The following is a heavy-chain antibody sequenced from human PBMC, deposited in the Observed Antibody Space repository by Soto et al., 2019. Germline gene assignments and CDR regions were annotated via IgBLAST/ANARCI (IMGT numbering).Heavy chain of an antibody. Sequence: EVQLVESGGGLVQPGGSLRLSCAASGFTFSSYSMNWVRQAPGKGLEWVSYISSSSSTIYYADSVKGRFTISRDNAKNSLYLQLNSLRAEDTAVYYATRSAYMDVWGKGTTVTVSS. J-gene: IGHJ6*03. V-gene: IGHV3-48*01. CDR3: TRSAYMDV. D-gene: IGHD2-2*01. CDR2: ISSSSSTI. CDR1: GFTFSSYS.